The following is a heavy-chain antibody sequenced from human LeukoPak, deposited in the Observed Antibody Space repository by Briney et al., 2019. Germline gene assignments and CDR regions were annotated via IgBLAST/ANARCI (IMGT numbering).Heavy chain of an antibody. CDR1: GFTFSSYS. D-gene: IGHD2-2*01. Sequence: PGGPLRLSCAASGFTFSSYSMNWVRQAPGKGLEWVSSIISSSSHIYYADSVKGRFTISRDNAKNSLYLQMNSLRAEDTAVYYCARTRAPSNGRVLYYMDVWGKGTTVTVSS. CDR3: ARTRAPSNGRVLYYMDV. J-gene: IGHJ6*03. V-gene: IGHV3-21*01. CDR2: IISSSSHI.